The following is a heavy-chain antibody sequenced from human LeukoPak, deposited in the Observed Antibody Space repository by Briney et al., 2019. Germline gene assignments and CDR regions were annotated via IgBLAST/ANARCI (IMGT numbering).Heavy chain of an antibody. D-gene: IGHD3-10*01. CDR3: ARGRLLWFGESTYYMDV. CDR1: GFTFRSYW. V-gene: IGHV3-74*01. CDR2: INSDGSSA. Sequence: GGSLRLSCAASGFTFRSYWMHWVRQAPGKGLVWVSRINSDGSSASYADSVKGRFTISRDNAKNTLYLQMNSLRAEDTAVYYCARGRLLWFGESTYYMDVWGKGTTVTVSS. J-gene: IGHJ6*03.